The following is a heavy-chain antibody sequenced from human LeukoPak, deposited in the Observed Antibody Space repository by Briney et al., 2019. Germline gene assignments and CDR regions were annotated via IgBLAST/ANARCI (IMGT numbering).Heavy chain of an antibody. CDR2: INPNSGGT. V-gene: IGHV1-2*02. J-gene: IGHJ4*02. CDR3: ASDVLWFGEIGGY. D-gene: IGHD3-10*01. CDR1: GYTFIGYY. Sequence: ASVKVSCKASGYTFIGYYMHWVRQAPGQGLEWMGWINPNSGGTNYAQKFQGRVTMTRDTSINTAYMELSRLRSDDTAVYYCASDVLWFGEIGGYWGQGTLVTVSS.